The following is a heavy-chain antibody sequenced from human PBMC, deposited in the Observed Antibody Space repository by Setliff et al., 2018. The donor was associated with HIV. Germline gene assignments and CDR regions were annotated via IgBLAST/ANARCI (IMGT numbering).Heavy chain of an antibody. Sequence: SETLSLTCTVSGDSISSGYYYWSRIRQPAGKGLEWIGRIYTSGRTKYNPSLQSRVTISVDASKNQFSLRLRSVTAADTAVYYCARDGETTVMGDAFDIWGQGTMVTVS. V-gene: IGHV4-61*02. CDR3: ARDGETTVMGDAFDI. CDR1: GDSISSGYYY. CDR2: IYTSGRT. J-gene: IGHJ3*02. D-gene: IGHD4-4*01.